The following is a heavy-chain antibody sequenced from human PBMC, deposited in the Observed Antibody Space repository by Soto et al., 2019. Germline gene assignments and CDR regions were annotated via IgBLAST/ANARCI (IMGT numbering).Heavy chain of an antibody. V-gene: IGHV3-23*01. CDR3: ATSNYGDRD. CDR1: GFTLSNFG. CDR2: VCGNGGST. Sequence: EGQVLESGGGLVQPGGSLRLTCVASGFTLSNFGMSWVRRAPGKGLEWVSFVCGNGGSTYYTDSVKGRFTISRDSSTNTVRLQMNSQIAEDTDLYYCATSNYGDRDWGQGALVTVS. J-gene: IGHJ4*02. D-gene: IGHD4-17*01.